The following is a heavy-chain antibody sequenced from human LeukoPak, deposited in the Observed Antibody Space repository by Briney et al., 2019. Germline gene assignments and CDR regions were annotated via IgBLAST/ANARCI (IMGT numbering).Heavy chain of an antibody. V-gene: IGHV3-43D*03. CDR2: ISWDGGST. J-gene: IGHJ4*02. CDR1: GFTFDDYA. D-gene: IGHD3-22*01. Sequence: PGGSLRLSCAVSGFTFDDYAMHWVRQPPGKGLEWVSLISWDGGSTYYADSVKGRFTISRDNSKNSLYLQMNSLRAEDTALYYCAKGESSGLLPYWGQGTLVTVSS. CDR3: AKGESSGLLPY.